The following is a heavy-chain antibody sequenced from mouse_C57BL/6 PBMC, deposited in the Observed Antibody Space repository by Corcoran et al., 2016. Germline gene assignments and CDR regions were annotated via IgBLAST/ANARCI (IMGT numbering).Heavy chain of an antibody. J-gene: IGHJ2*01. Sequence: QVQLQQSGAELMKPGASVKLSCKATGYTFTGYWIEWVKQRPGHGLEWIGEILPGSGSTNYNEKFKGKATFTADTSSNTAYMQLSSLTTEDSAIYYCARSVPLYDGYYDYYFDYWGQGTTLTVSS. V-gene: IGHV1-9*01. D-gene: IGHD2-3*01. CDR3: ARSVPLYDGYYDYYFDY. CDR1: GYTFTGYW. CDR2: ILPGSGST.